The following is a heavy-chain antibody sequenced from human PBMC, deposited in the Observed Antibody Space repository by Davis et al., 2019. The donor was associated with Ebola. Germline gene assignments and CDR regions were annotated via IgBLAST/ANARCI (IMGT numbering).Heavy chain of an antibody. CDR2: IIGSGGTT. CDR1: GFAFSIYA. V-gene: IGHV3-23*01. J-gene: IGHJ4*02. Sequence: GESLKISCAASGFAFSIYAMSWVRQAPGKGLEWVSGIIGSGGTTSYADSVKGRFTISRDNSKNTLYLQMNSLRAEDTAVYYCAKDFGRVVGGTNCWGQGTLVTVSS. D-gene: IGHD6-13*01. CDR3: AKDFGRVVGGTNC.